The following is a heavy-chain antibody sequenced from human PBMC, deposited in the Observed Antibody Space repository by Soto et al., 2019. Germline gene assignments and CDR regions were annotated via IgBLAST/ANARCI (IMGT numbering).Heavy chain of an antibody. CDR1: GSSLSTSGVG. J-gene: IGHJ6*03. D-gene: IGHD2-15*01. V-gene: IGHV2-5*02. Sequence: SGPTLVNPTQTLTLTCTFSGSSLSTSGVGVGWIRQPPGKALEWLALIYWDDDKRYSPSLKSRLTITKDTSKNQVVLTMTNMDPVDTATYYCAHSTRDGVGAAPTDYYYYYMDVWGKGTTVTVS. CDR2: IYWDDDK. CDR3: AHSTRDGVGAAPTDYYYYYMDV.